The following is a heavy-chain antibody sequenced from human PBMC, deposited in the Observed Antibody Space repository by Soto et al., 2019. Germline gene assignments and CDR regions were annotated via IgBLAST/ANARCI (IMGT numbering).Heavy chain of an antibody. CDR2: ISHNGADK. V-gene: IGHV3-30*18. CDR3: AKGDHDRGDLNWFHP. D-gene: IGHD2-21*02. Sequence: QVQLVESGGGVVQPGTSLRLSCAASGFTFSRYGVHLVRQALCKGLEWVAVISHNGADKYYGDSVKGRFTISRDNSKNTVYLQMNSLRAEDTAVYHCAKGDHDRGDLNWFHPWGQGTLVTVSS. J-gene: IGHJ5*02. CDR1: GFTFSRYG.